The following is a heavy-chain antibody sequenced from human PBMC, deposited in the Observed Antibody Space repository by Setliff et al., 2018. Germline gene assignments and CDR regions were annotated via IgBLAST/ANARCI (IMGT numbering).Heavy chain of an antibody. CDR1: GGTFSTFG. V-gene: IGHV1-69*05. Sequence: SVKVSCKTSGGTFSTFGIHWVRQAPGQGLVWMGGINPIFGTAHYAQRFQGRVTITTDESTSTAYMELNSLTSEDTAVYYCVREGVDTRSSTDYRYYMDVWGKGTTVTVS. CDR3: VREGVDTRSSTDYRYYMDV. J-gene: IGHJ6*03. CDR2: INPIFGTA. D-gene: IGHD5-18*01.